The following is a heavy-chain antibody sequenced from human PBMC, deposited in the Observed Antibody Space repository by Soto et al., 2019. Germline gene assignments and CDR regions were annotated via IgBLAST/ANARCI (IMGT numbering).Heavy chain of an antibody. V-gene: IGHV1-3*01. Sequence: ASVKVSCKASGYTFTSYAMHWVRQALGQRLEWMGWINAGNGNTKYSQKFQGRVTITRDTSASTAYMELSSLRSEDTAVYYCARDYDFWSGYWVYYGMDVWGQGTTVTVSS. D-gene: IGHD3-3*01. CDR1: GYTFTSYA. CDR2: INAGNGNT. CDR3: ARDYDFWSGYWVYYGMDV. J-gene: IGHJ6*02.